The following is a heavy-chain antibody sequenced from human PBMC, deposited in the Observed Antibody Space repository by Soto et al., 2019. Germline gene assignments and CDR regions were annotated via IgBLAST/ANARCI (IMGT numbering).Heavy chain of an antibody. D-gene: IGHD1-26*01. Sequence: PGGSLRLSCAASGFTFSSYSMNWVRQAPGKGLEWVSYISSSSSTIYYADSVKGRFTISRDDAKNSLYLQMNSLRAEDTAVYYCGALKSYYYYMDVWGKGTTVTVSS. J-gene: IGHJ6*03. CDR2: ISSSSSTI. V-gene: IGHV3-48*01. CDR1: GFTFSSYS. CDR3: GALKSYYYYMDV.